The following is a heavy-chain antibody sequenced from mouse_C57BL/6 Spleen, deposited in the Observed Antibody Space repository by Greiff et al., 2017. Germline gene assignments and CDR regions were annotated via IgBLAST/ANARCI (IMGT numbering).Heavy chain of an antibody. CDR3: ARKEKLTWNYAMDY. CDR1: GYTFTSYW. V-gene: IGHV1-69*01. D-gene: IGHD4-1*01. CDR2: IDASDSYT. Sequence: QVQLQQPGAEFVMPGDSVKLSCKASGYTFTSYWMPWVKQRPGQGLEWIGAIDASDSYTNYHQKVKGKFTLTVDKSSSTAYMQLSSLTSEDSAVYYCARKEKLTWNYAMDYWGQGTSVTVSS. J-gene: IGHJ4*01.